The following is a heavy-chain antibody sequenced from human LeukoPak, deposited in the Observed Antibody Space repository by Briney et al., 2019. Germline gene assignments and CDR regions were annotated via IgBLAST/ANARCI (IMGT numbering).Heavy chain of an antibody. J-gene: IGHJ4*02. Sequence: PSETLSLTCTVSGGSISSYYWSWIRQPPGKGLEWIGYIFYSGSTNYNPSLESRVTMSVDSSKNQFSLKLRSVTAADTAVYYCARVPRTEGYYFDYWGQGTLVTVSS. CDR3: ARVPRTEGYYFDY. CDR2: IFYSGST. V-gene: IGHV4-59*12. CDR1: GGSISSYY.